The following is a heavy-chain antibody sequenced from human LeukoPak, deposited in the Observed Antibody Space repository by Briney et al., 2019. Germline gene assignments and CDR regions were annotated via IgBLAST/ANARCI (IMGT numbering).Heavy chain of an antibody. J-gene: IGHJ4*02. CDR1: GFTSSRYW. D-gene: IGHD3-10*01. CDR3: AKLGDLFEF. CDR2: IKEDGSEK. Sequence: PGGSLRLSCAASGFTSSRYWMSWVRQAPGKGLEWVANIKEDGSEKYYVDSVKGRFTISRDKAKKSLYLQMNSLRVEDTAVYYCAKLGDLFEFCGQGTLVTVSS. V-gene: IGHV3-7*01.